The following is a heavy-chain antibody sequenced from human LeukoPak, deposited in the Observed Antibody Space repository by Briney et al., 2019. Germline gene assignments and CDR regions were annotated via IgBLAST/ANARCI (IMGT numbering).Heavy chain of an antibody. Sequence: PGGSLRLSCAASGFTFSDYYMSWIRQAPGKGLEWIGSFYYSGSTYYNPSLKSRVTISVDTSKNQFSLRVSSVTAADTAVYYCARHEAGTTDYWGQGTLVTVSS. D-gene: IGHD1-1*01. J-gene: IGHJ4*02. V-gene: IGHV4-39*01. CDR3: ARHEAGTTDY. CDR2: FYYSGST. CDR1: GFTFSDYY.